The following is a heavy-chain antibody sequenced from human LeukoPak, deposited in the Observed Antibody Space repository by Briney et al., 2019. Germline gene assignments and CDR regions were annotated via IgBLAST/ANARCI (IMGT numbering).Heavy chain of an antibody. CDR1: GFTFSSYG. V-gene: IGHV3-23*01. J-gene: IGHJ3*02. D-gene: IGHD5-12*01. Sequence: GGSLRLSCAASGFTFSSYGMSWVRQAPGKGLEWVSAISGSGGSTYYADSVKGRFTISRDNSKNTLYLQMNSLRAEDTAVYYCAKDFRYSGRPDAFDIWGQGTMVTVSS. CDR3: AKDFRYSGRPDAFDI. CDR2: ISGSGGST.